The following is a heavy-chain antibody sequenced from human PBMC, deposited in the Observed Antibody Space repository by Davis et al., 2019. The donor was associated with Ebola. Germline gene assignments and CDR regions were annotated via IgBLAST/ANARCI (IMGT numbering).Heavy chain of an antibody. CDR3: AKDIAIAAEPNPVDY. D-gene: IGHD6-13*01. V-gene: IGHV3-30*18. Sequence: GGSLRLSCAASGFTFSSYGMHWVRQAPGKGLEWVAVISYDGSNKYYADSVKGRFTISRDNSKNTLYLQMNSLRAEDTAVYYCAKDIAIAAEPNPVDYWGQGTLVTVSS. J-gene: IGHJ4*02. CDR1: GFTFSSYG. CDR2: ISYDGSNK.